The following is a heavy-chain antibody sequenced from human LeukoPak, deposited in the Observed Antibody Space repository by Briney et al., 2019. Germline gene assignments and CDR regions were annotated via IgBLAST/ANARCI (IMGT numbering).Heavy chain of an antibody. CDR3: ASSHSGYSSGWYGS. J-gene: IGHJ4*02. Sequence: SETLSLTCTVSGGSISSYYWSWIRQPPGKGLEWIGYIYYSGSTNYNPSLKSRVTISVDTSKNQFSLKLRSVTAADTAVYYCASSHSGYSSGWYGSWGQGTLVTVSS. CDR1: GGSISSYY. D-gene: IGHD6-19*01. CDR2: IYYSGST. V-gene: IGHV4-59*08.